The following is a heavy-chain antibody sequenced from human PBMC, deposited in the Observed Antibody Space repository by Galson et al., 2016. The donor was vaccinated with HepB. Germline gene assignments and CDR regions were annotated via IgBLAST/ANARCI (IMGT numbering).Heavy chain of an antibody. CDR3: AREDYGDNGYFDY. J-gene: IGHJ4*02. V-gene: IGHV3-30*19. Sequence: SLRLSCAVSGFTLSTYGIHWVRQAPGKGLEWVAVISYDGSNKYYADSVKGRFTISRDNSKNTLYLQMDSLRAEDTAVYYCAREDYGDNGYFDYWAQGTLVTVSS. CDR1: GFTLSTYG. CDR2: ISYDGSNK. D-gene: IGHD4-17*01.